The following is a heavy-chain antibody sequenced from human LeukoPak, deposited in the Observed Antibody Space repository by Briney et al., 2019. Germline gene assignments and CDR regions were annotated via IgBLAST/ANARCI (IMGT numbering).Heavy chain of an antibody. Sequence: GRSLRLSCAASGFTFSSYAMHWVRQAPGKGLEWVAVISYDGSNKYYADSVKGRFTISRDTSTNTIYLQMNSLRAEDTAVYYCARSRLGYSNFDFWGQGALVTVSS. CDR3: ARSRLGYSNFDF. J-gene: IGHJ4*02. D-gene: IGHD5-12*01. CDR1: GFTFSSYA. CDR2: ISYDGSNK. V-gene: IGHV3-30*07.